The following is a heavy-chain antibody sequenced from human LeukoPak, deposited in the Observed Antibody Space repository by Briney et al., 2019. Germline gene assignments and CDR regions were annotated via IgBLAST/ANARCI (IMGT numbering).Heavy chain of an antibody. CDR3: ARGWNPQGAFDI. CDR2: LSYDGTNK. Sequence: GGSLRLSCAASGFTFSSYAIHWVRQAPGKGLEWVAVLSYDGTNKYYADSVKGRFTISRDNSKNTVYLQMNSLRAEDTAVYYCARGWNPQGAFDIWGQGTMVTVSS. V-gene: IGHV3-30-3*01. J-gene: IGHJ3*02. D-gene: IGHD1-1*01. CDR1: GFTFSSYA.